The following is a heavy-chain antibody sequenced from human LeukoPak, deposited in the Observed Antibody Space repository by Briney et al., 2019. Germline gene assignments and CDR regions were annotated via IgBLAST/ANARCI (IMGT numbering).Heavy chain of an antibody. CDR2: IIGSGGST. CDR3: ARENYYDTSGYISAFDI. Sequence: GGSLRLSCAASGFTFSNDGMSWVREAPGEGLECGSAIIGSGGSTYYADSVNGRFTLSSDNSNNTLNLQMHRLRAEDTDVYYCARENYYDTSGYISAFDIRGTGTMVTVSS. V-gene: IGHV3-23*01. D-gene: IGHD3-22*01. J-gene: IGHJ3*02. CDR1: GFTFSNDG.